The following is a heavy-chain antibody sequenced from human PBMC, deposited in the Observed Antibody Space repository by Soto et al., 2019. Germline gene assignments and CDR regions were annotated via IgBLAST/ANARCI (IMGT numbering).Heavy chain of an antibody. CDR1: GYTFTSYA. Sequence: QVQLVQSGSELKKPGASVKVSCKASGYTFTSYAMNWVRQAPGQGLEWMGWINTNTGNPTYAQGFTGRFVFSLDTSVSTGYLQVWRLKAEDTAVYYCAREGYSSSSRDYYGMDVWGQGTTVTVSS. CDR2: INTNTGNP. J-gene: IGHJ6*02. V-gene: IGHV7-4-1*01. D-gene: IGHD6-6*01. CDR3: AREGYSSSSRDYYGMDV.